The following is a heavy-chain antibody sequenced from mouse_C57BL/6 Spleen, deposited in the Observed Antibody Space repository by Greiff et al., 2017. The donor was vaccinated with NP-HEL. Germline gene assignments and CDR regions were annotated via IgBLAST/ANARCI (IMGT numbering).Heavy chain of an antibody. CDR1: GYAFSSYW. CDR3: ARNGYYGEDYFDY. Sequence: VKLQESGAELVKPGASVKISCKASGYAFSSYWMNWVKQRPGKGLEWIGQIYPGDGDTNYNGKFKGKATLTADKSSSTAYMQLSSLTSEDSAVYFCARNGYYGEDYFDYWGQGTTLTVSS. V-gene: IGHV1-80*01. J-gene: IGHJ2*01. D-gene: IGHD2-3*01. CDR2: IYPGDGDT.